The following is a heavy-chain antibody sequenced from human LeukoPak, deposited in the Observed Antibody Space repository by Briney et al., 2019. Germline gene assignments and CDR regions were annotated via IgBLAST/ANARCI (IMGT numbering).Heavy chain of an antibody. CDR1: GGSISSSNW. CDR3: ARGTITTVTDS. D-gene: IGHD4-17*01. J-gene: IGHJ4*02. V-gene: IGHV4-4*02. Sequence: PSGTLSLTCAISGGSISSSNWWTWVRQPPGKGLEWVGEIYLRGNTNYNPSLESRVTISVDESKTQLSLRLESVTAADTAVYYCARGTITTVTDSWGPGTLVTVSS. CDR2: IYLRGNT.